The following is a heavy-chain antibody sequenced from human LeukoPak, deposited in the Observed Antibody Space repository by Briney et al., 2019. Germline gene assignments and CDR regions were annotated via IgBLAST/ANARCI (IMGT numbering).Heavy chain of an antibody. J-gene: IGHJ4*02. CDR3: ARVPLRTEVSYYFDS. CDR2: IKRDGSVE. CDR1: GFSFSSYW. V-gene: IGHV3-7*01. Sequence: GGSLRLSCAASGFSFSSYWMTWVRQTPGKGLEWVANIKRDGSVEYYVDSVKGRFTISRDNTKNSLHLQMDSLRAEDTAVYYCARVPLRTEVSYYFDSWGQGTLVTVSS. D-gene: IGHD3-3*01.